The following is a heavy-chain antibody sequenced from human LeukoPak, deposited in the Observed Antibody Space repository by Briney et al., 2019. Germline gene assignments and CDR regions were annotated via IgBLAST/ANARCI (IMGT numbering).Heavy chain of an antibody. D-gene: IGHD5-18*01. CDR2: IYYSGST. CDR3: ARDRAQLWLDY. V-gene: IGHV4-39*07. CDR1: GGSISSSSYY. Sequence: PSETLSLTCTVSGGSISSSSYYWGWIRQPPGKGLEWIGSIYYSGSTYYNPSLKSRVTISVDTSKNRFSLKLSSVTAADTAVYYCARDRAQLWLDYWGQGTLVTVSS. J-gene: IGHJ4*02.